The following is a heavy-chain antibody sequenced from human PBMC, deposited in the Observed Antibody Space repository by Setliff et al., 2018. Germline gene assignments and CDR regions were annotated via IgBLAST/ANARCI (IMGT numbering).Heavy chain of an antibody. CDR3: AGDKPLQHNYNFWSGYCPY. J-gene: IGHJ4*02. D-gene: IGHD3-3*01. CDR2: IRYDGNSK. CDR1: GFTFSMYG. Sequence: PGGSLRLSCAASGFTFSMYGMHWVRQTPGKGLEWVALIRYDGNSKYNGDSVKGRFTISRDNSKNTLYLQMNSLRPEDTAVYYCAGDKPLQHNYNFWSGYCPYWGQGTLVTVSS. V-gene: IGHV3-30*02.